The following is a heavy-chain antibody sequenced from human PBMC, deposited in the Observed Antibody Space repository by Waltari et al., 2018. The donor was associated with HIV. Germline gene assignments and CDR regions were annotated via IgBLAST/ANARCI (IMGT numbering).Heavy chain of an antibody. J-gene: IGHJ4*02. D-gene: IGHD6-13*01. CDR3: ARTGALAAAGTLLHFDY. Sequence: EVQLVESGGGLVKPGGALRLSCADAGFTFSTYSMTWVRQTPGKGLEWVSSISSSSNYIYYADSVKGRFTISRDNAKNSLYLQMNSLRVEDTAVYYCARTGALAAAGTLLHFDYWGQGTLVTVSS. CDR2: ISSSSNYI. V-gene: IGHV3-21*01. CDR1: GFTFSTYS.